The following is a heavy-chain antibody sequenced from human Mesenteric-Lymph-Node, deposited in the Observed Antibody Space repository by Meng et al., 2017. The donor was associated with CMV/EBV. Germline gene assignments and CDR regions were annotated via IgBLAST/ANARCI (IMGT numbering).Heavy chain of an antibody. J-gene: IGHJ5*02. CDR3: ARDQRGGGWFDP. CDR1: GGSISRGDYY. V-gene: IGHV4-30-4*08. Sequence: CTVSGGSISRGDYYWSWIRQPPGKGLEWIGYIYYSGSTYYNPSLKSRVTISVDTSKNQFSLKLSSVTAADTAVYYCARDQRGGGWFDPWGQGTLVTVSS. D-gene: IGHD2-15*01. CDR2: IYYSGST.